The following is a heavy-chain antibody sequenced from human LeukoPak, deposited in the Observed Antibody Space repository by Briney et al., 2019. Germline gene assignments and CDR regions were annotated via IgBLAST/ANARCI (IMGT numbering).Heavy chain of an antibody. V-gene: IGHV3-23*01. D-gene: IGHD2-15*01. CDR3: AKARVILLIDRVLVN. J-gene: IGHJ4*02. CDR2: ISGSGGST. Sequence: GGSLRLSCAASGFTFSSYAMSWVRRAPGKGLEWVSAISGSGGSTYYADSVKGRFTISRDNSKNTLYLQMNSLRAEDTAVYYCAKARVILLIDRVLVNWGQGTLVTVSS. CDR1: GFTFSSYA.